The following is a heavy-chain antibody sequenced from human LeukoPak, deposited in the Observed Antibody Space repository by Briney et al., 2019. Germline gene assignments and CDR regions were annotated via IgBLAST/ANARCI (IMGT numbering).Heavy chain of an antibody. CDR2: ISWNSGSI. CDR3: ITDLPNENYPFDY. J-gene: IGHJ4*02. D-gene: IGHD1-7*01. Sequence: GGSLRLSCAASGFTFDDYAMHWVRQAPGKGLERVSGISWNSGSIGYADSVKGRFTISRDNAKNSLYLQMNSLKIEDTAVYFCITDLPNENYPFDYWGQGTPVTVSS. CDR1: GFTFDDYA. V-gene: IGHV3-9*01.